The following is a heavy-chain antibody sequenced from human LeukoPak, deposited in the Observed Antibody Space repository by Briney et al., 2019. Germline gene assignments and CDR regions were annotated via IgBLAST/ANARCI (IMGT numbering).Heavy chain of an antibody. CDR3: TLSGAG. CDR1: GFTFSSYE. Sequence: GGSLRLSCAASGFTFSSYEMNWVRQAPGKGLEWVSYIKSKDDGGTTNYAASVKGRFSISRDDSKGIAYLQLNSLKTEDTAVYYCTLSGAGWGQGTLVTVSS. V-gene: IGHV3-49*04. D-gene: IGHD3-10*01. CDR2: IKSKDDGGTT. J-gene: IGHJ1*01.